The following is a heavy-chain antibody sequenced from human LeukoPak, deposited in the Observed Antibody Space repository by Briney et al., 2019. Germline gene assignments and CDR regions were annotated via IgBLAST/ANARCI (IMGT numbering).Heavy chain of an antibody. J-gene: IGHJ5*02. D-gene: IGHD2-15*01. V-gene: IGHV4-61*01. CDR2: IYYSGST. CDR3: ARGGNCSGGSCYSDRGWFDP. CDR1: GGSISSGSYY. Sequence: SETLSLTCTVSGGSISSGSYYWSWIRQPPGKGLEWIGYIYYSGSTNYNPSLKSRVTISVDTSKNQFSLKLNSVTAADTAVYYCARGGNCSGGSCYSDRGWFDPWGQGTLVTVSS.